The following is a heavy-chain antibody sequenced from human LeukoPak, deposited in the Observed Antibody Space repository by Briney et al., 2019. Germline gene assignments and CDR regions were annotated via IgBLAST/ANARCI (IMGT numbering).Heavy chain of an antibody. CDR1: GGSISSGGYY. D-gene: IGHD3-16*01. Sequence: SQTLSLTCTVSGGSISSGGYYWSWIRQHPGKGLEWIGYIFYSGSTNYNPSLKSRITISVDTSKNQFSLKLSSVTAADTAVYYCARGRLNGLGFWGQGTLVTVSS. J-gene: IGHJ4*02. CDR3: ARGRLNGLGF. CDR2: IFYSGST. V-gene: IGHV4-31*03.